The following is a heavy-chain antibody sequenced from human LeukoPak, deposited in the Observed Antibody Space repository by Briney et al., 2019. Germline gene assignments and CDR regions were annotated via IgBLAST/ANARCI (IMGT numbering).Heavy chain of an antibody. V-gene: IGHV3-49*04. Sequence: GGSLRLSCTVAGFTFGDYAMSWVRQVPGKGRGWAGFIRSKAYGGTTEYATSVKGRFTISRDDSKSIAYLQMNSLKTEDTAMYYCTRTIAGAFDIWGQGTMVTVSS. CDR2: IRSKAYGGTT. CDR1: GFTFGDYA. CDR3: TRTIAGAFDI. D-gene: IGHD6-13*01. J-gene: IGHJ3*02.